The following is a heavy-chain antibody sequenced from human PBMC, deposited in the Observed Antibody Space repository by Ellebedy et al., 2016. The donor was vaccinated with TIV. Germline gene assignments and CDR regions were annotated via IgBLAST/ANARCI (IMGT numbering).Heavy chain of an antibody. V-gene: IGHV1-69*13. CDR3: ARGEYRNWFDP. Sequence: AASVKVSCKASGVTFSRYAVSWVRQAPGQGLEWMGTLIPMYGKTHYAQKLQGSVTIAADESTNTAFMELSSLKSEDTDIYYCARGEYRNWFDPWGQGTLVTVSS. D-gene: IGHD3-10*01. CDR2: LIPMYGKT. CDR1: GVTFSRYA. J-gene: IGHJ5*02.